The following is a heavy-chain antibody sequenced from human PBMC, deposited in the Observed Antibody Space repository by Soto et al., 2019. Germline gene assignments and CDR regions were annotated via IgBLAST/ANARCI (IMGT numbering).Heavy chain of an antibody. Sequence: QVQLVQSGAEVKKPGSSVKVSCKASGGTFSSYTISWVRQAPGQGLEWMGRIIPILGIANYAQKFQGRVTITADKSTSTAYMELSSLRSEDKAMCYCARDPSAYDLPAYWGQGTLVTVSS. J-gene: IGHJ4*02. CDR1: GGTFSSYT. CDR3: ARDPSAYDLPAY. D-gene: IGHD5-12*01. V-gene: IGHV1-69*08. CDR2: IIPILGIA.